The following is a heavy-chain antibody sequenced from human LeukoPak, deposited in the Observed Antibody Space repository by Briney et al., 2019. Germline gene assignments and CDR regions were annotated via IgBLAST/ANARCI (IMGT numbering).Heavy chain of an antibody. J-gene: IGHJ4*02. V-gene: IGHV1-46*01. D-gene: IGHD1-26*01. Sequence: PGASVKVSCKASGYTFTSYYMHWVRQAPGQGLEWMGVINPSGGSTSYAQKFQGRVTMTRDTSTSTVYMELSSLRSEDTAVYYCARAIVGATCFDYWGQGTLVTVSS. CDR3: ARAIVGATCFDY. CDR2: INPSGGST. CDR1: GYTFTSYY.